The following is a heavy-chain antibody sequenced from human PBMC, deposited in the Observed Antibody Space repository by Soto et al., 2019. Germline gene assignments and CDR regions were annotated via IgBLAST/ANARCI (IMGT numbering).Heavy chain of an antibody. J-gene: IGHJ4*02. CDR2: IYYSGST. CDR1: GGSISSSSYY. CDR3: ARFKADGDYEGGFDY. D-gene: IGHD4-17*01. Sequence: SETLSLTCTVSGGSISSSSYYWGWIRQPPGKGLEWIGSIYYSGSTYYNPSLKSRVTISVDTSKNQFSLKLSSVTAADTAVYYCARFKADGDYEGGFDYWGQGTLVTVPS. V-gene: IGHV4-39*07.